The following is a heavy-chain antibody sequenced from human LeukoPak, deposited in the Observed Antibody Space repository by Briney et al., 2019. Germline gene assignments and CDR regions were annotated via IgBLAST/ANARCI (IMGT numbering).Heavy chain of an antibody. V-gene: IGHV3-7*01. J-gene: IGHJ4*02. Sequence: PGGSLRLSCAASGFTFSSYWMSWVRQAPGKGLEWVANIKQDGSEKYYVDSVKGRFTISRDNAKNSLYLQMNSLRAEDTAVYYCARDPFKLWFGDPDRGQGTLVTVSS. D-gene: IGHD3-10*01. CDR1: GFTFSSYW. CDR3: ARDPFKLWFGDPD. CDR2: IKQDGSEK.